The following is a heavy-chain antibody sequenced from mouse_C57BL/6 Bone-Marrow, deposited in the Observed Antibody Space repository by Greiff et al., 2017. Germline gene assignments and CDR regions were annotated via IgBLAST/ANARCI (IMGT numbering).Heavy chain of an antibody. CDR1: GYTFTSYW. V-gene: IGHV1-64*01. J-gene: IGHJ3*01. CDR3: ARGSGWFAY. D-gene: IGHD3-2*02. CDR2: IHPNSGST. Sequence: QVQLKQPGAELVKPGASVKLSCKASGYTFTSYWMHWVKQRPGQGLEWIGMIHPNSGSTNYNEKFKSKATLTVDKSSRTAYMQLSSLTSEDSAVYYCARGSGWFAYWGQGTLVTVSA.